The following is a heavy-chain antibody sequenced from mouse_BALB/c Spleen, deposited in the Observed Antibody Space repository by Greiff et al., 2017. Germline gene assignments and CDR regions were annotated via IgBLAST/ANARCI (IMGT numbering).Heavy chain of an antibody. D-gene: IGHD2-14*01. J-gene: IGHJ4*01. CDR1: GFSLTSYG. V-gene: IGHV2-9*02. CDR3: ARDRYDDYYYAIDY. CDR2: IWAGGST. Sequence: QVQLKESGPGLVAPSQSLSITCTVSGFSLTSYGVHWVRQPPGKGLEWLGVIWAGGSTNYNSALMSRLSISKDNSKSQVFLKMNSLQTDDTAMYYCARDRYDDYYYAIDYWGQGTSVTVSS.